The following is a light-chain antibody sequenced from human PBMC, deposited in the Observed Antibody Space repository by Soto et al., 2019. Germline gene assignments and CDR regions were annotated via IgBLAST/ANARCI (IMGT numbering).Light chain of an antibody. J-gene: IGLJ2*01. Sequence: QSVLTQPPSASGSPGQSVTISCTGTSSDIGDYNYVSWYQQHPGKAPKLMIYEVTKRPSGVPDRFSGSKSGNTASLTVSGLQAEDEADYYCSSYVGNNNLVFGGGTKLTVL. V-gene: IGLV2-8*01. CDR3: SSYVGNNNLV. CDR1: SSDIGDYNY. CDR2: EVT.